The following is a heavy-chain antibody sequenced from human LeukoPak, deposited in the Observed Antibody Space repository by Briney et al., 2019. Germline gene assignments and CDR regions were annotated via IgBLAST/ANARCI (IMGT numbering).Heavy chain of an antibody. V-gene: IGHV3-23*01. Sequence: GGSLRLSCAASGFTFSSYGMSWVRQAPGKGLEWVSAISGSGGSTYYADSVKGRFTISRDNSKNTLYLQMNSLRAEDTAVYYCAKDMTYYYDSSGYNFDYWGQGTLVTVSS. CDR2: ISGSGGST. D-gene: IGHD3-22*01. CDR1: GFTFSSYG. CDR3: AKDMTYYYDSSGYNFDY. J-gene: IGHJ4*02.